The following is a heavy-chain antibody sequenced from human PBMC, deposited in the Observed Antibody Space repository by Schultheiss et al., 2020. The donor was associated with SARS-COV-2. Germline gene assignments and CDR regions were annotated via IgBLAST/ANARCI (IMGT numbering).Heavy chain of an antibody. CDR1: GRSISSGGYY. D-gene: IGHD1-26*01. J-gene: IGHJ4*02. Sequence: SETLSLTCTVSGRSISSGGYYWSWIRQHPGKGLEWIGYIYYSGSTNYNPSLKSRVTISVDKSKNQFSLKLSSVTAADTAVYYCARHLAYSGSYFGYWGQGTLVTVSS. CDR2: IYYSGST. V-gene: IGHV4-31*03. CDR3: ARHLAYSGSYFGY.